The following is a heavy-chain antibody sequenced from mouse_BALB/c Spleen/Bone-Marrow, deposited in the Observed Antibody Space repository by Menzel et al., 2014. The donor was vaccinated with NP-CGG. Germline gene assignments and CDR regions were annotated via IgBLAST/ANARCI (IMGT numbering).Heavy chain of an antibody. Sequence: VQLQQSGAELVKPGVSVKLSCTASGFNIKDTYMHWVKQRPEQGLEWIGMIDPANGNTKYDPKFKGKATITADTSSNIDFVRVSSLTSDDTDVYYCASTDSSGVFAYWGQGTPVTVSA. V-gene: IGHV14-3*02. CDR3: ASTDSSGVFAY. CDR2: IDPANGNT. CDR1: GFNIKDTY. J-gene: IGHJ3*01. D-gene: IGHD3-2*01.